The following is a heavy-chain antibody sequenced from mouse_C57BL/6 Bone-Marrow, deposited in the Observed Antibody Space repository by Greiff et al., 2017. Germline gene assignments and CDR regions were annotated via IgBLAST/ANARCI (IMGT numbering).Heavy chain of an antibody. V-gene: IGHV1-18*01. J-gene: IGHJ4*01. CDR2: INPNNGGT. CDR1: GYTFTDYN. Sequence: EVKLMESGPELVKPGASVKIPCKASGYTFTDYNMDWVKQSHGKSLEWIGDINPNNGGTIYNQKFKGKATLTVDKSPSTAYMELRSLTSEDTAVYYCARKGDSNYVNAMDYWGQGTSVTVSS. CDR3: ARKGDSNYVNAMDY. D-gene: IGHD2-5*01.